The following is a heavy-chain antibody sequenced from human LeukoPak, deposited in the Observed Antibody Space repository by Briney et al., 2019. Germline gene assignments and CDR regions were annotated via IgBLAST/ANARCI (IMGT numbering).Heavy chain of an antibody. J-gene: IGHJ4*02. CDR2: ISYDEINR. CDR3: AKDRVVVTPDYFDY. Sequence: GGSLRLSCVASGFTFTRYTMHWVRQAPGKGLEWMAVISYDEINRYYADSVKGRFTISRDNSKNTLYLQMNSLRAEDTAVYYCAKDRVVVTPDYFDYWGQGTLVTVSS. D-gene: IGHD4-23*01. V-gene: IGHV3-30-3*01. CDR1: GFTFTRYT.